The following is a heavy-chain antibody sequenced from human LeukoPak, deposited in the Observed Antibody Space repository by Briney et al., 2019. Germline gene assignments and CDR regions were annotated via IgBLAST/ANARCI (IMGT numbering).Heavy chain of an antibody. CDR3: ARIHGYYYYGMDV. J-gene: IGHJ6*02. CDR2: IYYSGST. Sequence: SETLSLTCTVSGGSISSSSYYWGWIRQPPGKGLEWIGSIYYSGSTYYNPSLKSRVTISVDTSKNQFSLKLSSVTAADTAVYYCARIHGYYYYGMDVWGQGTTVTVSS. V-gene: IGHV4-39*01. CDR1: GGSISSSSYY.